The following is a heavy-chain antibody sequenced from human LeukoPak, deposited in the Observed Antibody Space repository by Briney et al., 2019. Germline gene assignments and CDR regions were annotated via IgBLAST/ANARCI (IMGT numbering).Heavy chain of an antibody. CDR1: GFTFSSYA. J-gene: IGHJ4*02. Sequence: GGSLRLSCAASGFTFSSYAMSWVRQAPGKGLEWVSAISGSGGSTYYADSVKGRFTISRDNAKNSLYLQMNSLRAEDTAVYYCARRAVAGSIDYWGQGTLTTVSS. V-gene: IGHV3-23*01. D-gene: IGHD6-19*01. CDR2: ISGSGGST. CDR3: ARRAVAGSIDY.